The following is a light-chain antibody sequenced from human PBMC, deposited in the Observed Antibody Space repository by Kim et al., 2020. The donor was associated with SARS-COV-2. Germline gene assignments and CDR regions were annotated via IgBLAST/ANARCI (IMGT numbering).Light chain of an antibody. Sequence: VSPGQTARINCSGDVLAKKYARWFKQKPGQATVLVIYKDSERPSGIPERFSGSSSGTTVTLTISGAQVEDEADYYCYSAADNNWVFGGGTQLTVL. J-gene: IGLJ3*02. CDR2: KDS. CDR1: VLAKKY. V-gene: IGLV3-27*01. CDR3: YSAADNNWV.